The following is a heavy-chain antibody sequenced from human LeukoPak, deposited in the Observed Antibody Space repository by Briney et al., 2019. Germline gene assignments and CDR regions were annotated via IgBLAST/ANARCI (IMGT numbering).Heavy chain of an antibody. Sequence: GGSLRLSCAASGFTFSSYSMNWVRQAPGKGLEWVSSISSSSSYIYYADSVKGQFTISRDNAKNSLYLQMNSLRAEDTAVYYCAIDSGRGWFDPWGQGTLVTVSS. J-gene: IGHJ5*02. CDR1: GFTFSSYS. D-gene: IGHD1-26*01. V-gene: IGHV3-21*01. CDR2: ISSSSSYI. CDR3: AIDSGRGWFDP.